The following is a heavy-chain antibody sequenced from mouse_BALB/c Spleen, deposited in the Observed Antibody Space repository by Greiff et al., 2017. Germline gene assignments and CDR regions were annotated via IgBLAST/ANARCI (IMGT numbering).Heavy chain of an antibody. V-gene: IGHV3-6*02. CDR3: ARVEYRYDGAMDY. CDR2: ISYDGSN. J-gene: IGHJ4*01. Sequence: EVKLVESGPGLVKPSQSLSLTCSVTGYSITSGYYWNWIRQFPGNKLEWMGYISYDGSNNYNPSLKNRISITRDTSKNQFFLKLNSVTTEDTATYYCARVEYRYDGAMDYWGQGTSVTVSS. CDR1: GYSITSGYY. D-gene: IGHD2-14*01.